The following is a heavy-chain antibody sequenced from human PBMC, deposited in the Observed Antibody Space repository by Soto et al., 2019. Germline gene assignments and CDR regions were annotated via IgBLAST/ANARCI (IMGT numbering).Heavy chain of an antibody. J-gene: IGHJ4*02. Sequence: QVQLAQSGAEVKNPGASVTVSCKASGYSFSSYGITWVRQAPGQGLERVGWISVHNGYTKYAAELQGRVTMTTDTSTSTAYMELRSLRSDDSAVYFCARLEHNFGPHEYWGQGTLVTVTA. D-gene: IGHD1-1*01. CDR3: ARLEHNFGPHEY. CDR2: ISVHNGYT. V-gene: IGHV1-18*01. CDR1: GYSFSSYG.